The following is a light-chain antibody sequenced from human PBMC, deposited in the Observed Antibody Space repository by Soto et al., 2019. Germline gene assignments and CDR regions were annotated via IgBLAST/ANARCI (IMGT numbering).Light chain of an antibody. CDR3: HQRKSWPPT. V-gene: IGKV3-11*01. Sequence: IVLTQSPATLSSSPGERATLSCRASQTVSSKLAWYQHKPGQAPRLLIYDTSNRATGIPARFSGSGSGTDFTLTISSLEPEDFAVYYCHQRKSWPPTFGQGTKVDIK. J-gene: IGKJ1*01. CDR1: QTVSSK. CDR2: DTS.